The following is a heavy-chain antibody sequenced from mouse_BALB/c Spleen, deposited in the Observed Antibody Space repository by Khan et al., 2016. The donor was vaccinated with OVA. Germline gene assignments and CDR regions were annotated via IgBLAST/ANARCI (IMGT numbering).Heavy chain of an antibody. V-gene: IGHV1-7*01. D-gene: IGHD2-10*02. CDR1: GYTFTTYW. CDR3: ARRGVYGLFAH. J-gene: IGHJ3*01. Sequence: VQLQQSGADLAKPGASLKMSCTASGYTFTTYWIHWIKQRPGQGLEWIGYINPSTGYTEYNTNFQDKATLTADESSSTAYMQLNSLTSADSAVYYCARRGVYGLFAHWGQGTLVTVSA. CDR2: INPSTGYT.